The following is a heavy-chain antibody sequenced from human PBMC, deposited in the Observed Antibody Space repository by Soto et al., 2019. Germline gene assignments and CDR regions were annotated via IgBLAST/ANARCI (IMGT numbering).Heavy chain of an antibody. V-gene: IGHV2-5*02. CDR1: GVSLSTNGVG. CDR3: AREMYYSTYFDS. J-gene: IGHJ4*02. D-gene: IGHD3-10*01. CDR2: IYWDDDH. Sequence: QITLKESGPTLVRPTQTLTLTCTFSGVSLSTNGVGVGWIRQPPGKALEWLALIYWDDDHRYSPSLKTRLTITKDTSKNPVVLTMTKFDPADTATYYCAREMYYSTYFDSWGQGTLVTVSS.